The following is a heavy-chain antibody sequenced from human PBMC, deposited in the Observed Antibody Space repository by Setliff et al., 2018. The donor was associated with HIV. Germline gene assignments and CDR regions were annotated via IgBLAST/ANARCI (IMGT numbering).Heavy chain of an antibody. CDR1: GYIFSNYG. V-gene: IGHV1-18*01. D-gene: IGHD1-26*01. CDR2: ITSYNGNT. J-gene: IGHJ2*01. CDR3: ARDHHSGRGSNFPWYSDL. Sequence: ASVKVSCKASGYIFSNYGITWVRQAPGQGLEWMGRITSYNGNTNYAKKFKGRVTMTTDTSTSIAYMELKSLRSEDTAVYYCARDHHSGRGSNFPWYSDLWGRGTLVTVS.